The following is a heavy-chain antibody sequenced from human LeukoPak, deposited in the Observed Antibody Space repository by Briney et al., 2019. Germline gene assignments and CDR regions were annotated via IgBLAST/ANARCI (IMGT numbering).Heavy chain of an antibody. V-gene: IGHV3-7*01. CDR2: IKEDGSKK. CDR1: GFTFSSHW. J-gene: IGHJ4*02. Sequence: GGSLRLSCAASGFTFSSHWMTWVRQAPGKGLEWVANIKEDGSKKNYVDSVKGRFTISRDNAKNPLYLQMNSLRAEDTAVYYCARGPGFDYWGQGTLVTVSS. CDR3: ARGPGFDY.